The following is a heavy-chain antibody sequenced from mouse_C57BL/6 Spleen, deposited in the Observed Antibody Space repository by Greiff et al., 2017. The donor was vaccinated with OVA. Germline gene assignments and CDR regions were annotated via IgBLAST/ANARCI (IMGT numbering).Heavy chain of an antibody. D-gene: IGHD1-1*01. V-gene: IGHV2-2*01. CDR1: GFSLTSYG. Sequence: VQLQESGPGLVQPSQSLSITCTVSGFSLTSYGVHWVRQSPGKGLEWLGVIWSGGSTDYNAAFISRLSISKDNSKSQVFFKMNSLQADDTAIYYCARGIYYGSSIDYWGQGTTLTVSS. CDR2: IWSGGST. J-gene: IGHJ2*01. CDR3: ARGIYYGSSIDY.